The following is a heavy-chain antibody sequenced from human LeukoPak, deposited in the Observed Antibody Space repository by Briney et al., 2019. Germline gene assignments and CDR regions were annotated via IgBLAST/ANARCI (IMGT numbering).Heavy chain of an antibody. CDR1: GFTFSSYS. Sequence: GGSLRLSCAASGFTFSSYSFHWVRQAPGKGVEWVTFLLNDGTFKLYADSVRGRFTISRDTSKNTLYLQMNSLRANDTAVYYCAREPLRYFSDSSNYPPDYFDFWGQGTLVTVSS. J-gene: IGHJ4*02. V-gene: IGHV3-30-3*01. CDR3: AREPLRYFSDSSNYPPDYFDF. D-gene: IGHD5-24*01. CDR2: LLNDGTFK.